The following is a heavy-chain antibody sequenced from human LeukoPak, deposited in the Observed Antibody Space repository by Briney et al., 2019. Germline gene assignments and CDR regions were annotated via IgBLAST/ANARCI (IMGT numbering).Heavy chain of an antibody. J-gene: IGHJ3*02. CDR1: GGSISSYY. CDR2: IYYSGST. D-gene: IGHD5-12*01. V-gene: IGHV4-59*01. CDR3: ARDGVLGGYPRSNDAFDI. Sequence: PSETLSLTCTVSGGSISSYYWSWIRQPPAKGLEWIGYIYYSGSTNYNPSLKSRVTISVDTSKNQFSLKLSSVTAADTAVYYCARDGVLGGYPRSNDAFDIWGQGTMVTVSS.